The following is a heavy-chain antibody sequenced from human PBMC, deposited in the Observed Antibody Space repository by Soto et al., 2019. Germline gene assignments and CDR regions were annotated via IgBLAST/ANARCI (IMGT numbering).Heavy chain of an antibody. D-gene: IGHD6-6*01. CDR1: GYSFRSYG. J-gene: IGHJ6*02. CDR2: INAGNGNT. Sequence: ASVKVSCKASGYSFRSYGINWVRQAPGQRLEWMGWINAGNGNTKYSQKFQGRVTITRDTSASTAYMELSSLRSEDTAVYYCARWREYSSSSGFYYGMDVWGQGTTVTVSS. CDR3: ARWREYSSSSGFYYGMDV. V-gene: IGHV1-3*01.